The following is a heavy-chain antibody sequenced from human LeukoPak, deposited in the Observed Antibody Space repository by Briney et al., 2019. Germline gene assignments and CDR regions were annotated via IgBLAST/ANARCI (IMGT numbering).Heavy chain of an antibody. V-gene: IGHV3-64*02. J-gene: IGHJ4*02. CDR3: ARAKAYFFDY. Sequence: GGPLRLSCAASGFTFSNYAMHWVRQAPGKGLQYVSDISSNGGSTYYADSVKGRFTISRDNSKNTLYLQMGSLRAEDMAVYYCARAKAYFFDYWGQGTLVTVSS. CDR2: ISSNGGST. CDR1: GFTFSNYA.